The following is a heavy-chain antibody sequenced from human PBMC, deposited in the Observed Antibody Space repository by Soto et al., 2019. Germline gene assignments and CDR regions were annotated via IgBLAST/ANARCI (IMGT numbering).Heavy chain of an antibody. D-gene: IGHD2-15*01. J-gene: IGHJ4*02. V-gene: IGHV1-69*05. CDR2: IIPNIGTT. Sequence: SVKVSCKASGGTFSSYAISWVRQAPGQGLEWMGGIIPNIGTTNYAQKFQGRVTITTDTSTSTAYMELRSLRSDDTAVYYCARGFVVVVAATYFDYWGQGTLVTVSS. CDR1: GGTFSSYA. CDR3: ARGFVVVVAATYFDY.